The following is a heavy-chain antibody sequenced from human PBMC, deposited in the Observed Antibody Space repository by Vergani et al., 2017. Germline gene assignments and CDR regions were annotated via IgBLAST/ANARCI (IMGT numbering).Heavy chain of an antibody. CDR3: TTDSPYSSGWYGYYYYGMDV. Sequence: EVQLVESGGGLVKPGGSLRLSCAASGFTFSNAWMSWVRQAPGKGLEWVGRIKSKTDGGTTDYAAPVKGRFTISRDDSKNTLYLQMNSLKTEDTAVYYCTTDSPYSSGWYGYYYYGMDVWGQGTTVTVSS. V-gene: IGHV3-15*01. CDR2: IKSKTDGGTT. J-gene: IGHJ6*02. CDR1: GFTFSNAW. D-gene: IGHD6-19*01.